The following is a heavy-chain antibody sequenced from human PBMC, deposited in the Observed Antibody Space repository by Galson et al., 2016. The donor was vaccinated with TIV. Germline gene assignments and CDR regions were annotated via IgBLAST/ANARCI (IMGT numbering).Heavy chain of an antibody. CDR1: GYSFATFW. V-gene: IGHV5-51*01. D-gene: IGHD3-3*01. J-gene: IGHJ6*03. CDR3: ARHHDFWSGTGYFYMGV. Sequence: QSGAEVKKPGESLKISCKASGYSFATFWVGWVRQMPGQGLEWMGVIYPADSETRYSPSFQGQVTISADNSISTAYLQWSSLKAWDTAIYYCARHHDFWSGTGYFYMGVWGKGTTVSVSS. CDR2: IYPADSET.